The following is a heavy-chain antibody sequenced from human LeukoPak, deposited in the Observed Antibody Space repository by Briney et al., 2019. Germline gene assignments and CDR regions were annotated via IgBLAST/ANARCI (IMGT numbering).Heavy chain of an antibody. J-gene: IGHJ5*02. CDR2: IYYSGST. Sequence: SETLSLTCTVSGDSLSNPSYYWSWIRQPPGKGLEWIGYIYYSGSTNYNPSLKSRVTISVDKSKNQFSLKLSSVTAADTAVYYCARVGSKELLFDPWGQGTLVTVSS. CDR3: ARVGSKELLFDP. CDR1: GDSLSNPSYY. V-gene: IGHV4-61*05. D-gene: IGHD1-26*01.